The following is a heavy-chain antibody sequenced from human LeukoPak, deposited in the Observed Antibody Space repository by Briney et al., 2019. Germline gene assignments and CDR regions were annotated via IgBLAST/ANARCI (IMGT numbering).Heavy chain of an antibody. CDR3: ARLAYCGGDCYRTTRGYFQY. D-gene: IGHD2-21*02. CDR2: IYPGNSDT. V-gene: IGHV5-51*01. J-gene: IGHJ1*01. CDR1: GYSFTSYW. Sequence: GESLKISCKGSGYSFTSYWIGWVRQMPGKGLEWMGIIYPGNSDTRYSPSFQGQVTFSADKSISTAYLQWSSLKASDTAMYYCARLAYCGGDCYRTTRGYFQYWGQGTLVTVSP.